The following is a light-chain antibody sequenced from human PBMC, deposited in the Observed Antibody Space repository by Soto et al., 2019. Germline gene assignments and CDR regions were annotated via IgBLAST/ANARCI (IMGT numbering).Light chain of an antibody. CDR3: LQADTFPIT. CDR1: GTISSW. Sequence: DIQMTQSPSSLSASVGDRVSITCRASGTISSWLAWYQQKPGKAPKLLIYGALTLEDGVPSRFSGSGSGTDFTLTISNLQPEDFATYYCLQADTFPITFGQGTRLDIK. CDR2: GAL. J-gene: IGKJ5*01. V-gene: IGKV1D-12*01.